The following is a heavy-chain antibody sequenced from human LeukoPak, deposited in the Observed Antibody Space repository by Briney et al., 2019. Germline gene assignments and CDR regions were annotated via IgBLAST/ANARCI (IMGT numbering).Heavy chain of an antibody. CDR2: ISGSGGST. J-gene: IGHJ4*02. CDR3: AKDSGDFWSDPDY. D-gene: IGHD3-3*01. CDR1: GFTFSTYA. V-gene: IGHV3-23*01. Sequence: GGSLRLSCAASGFTFSTYAVNWVRQPPGKGLEWVSAISGSGGSTYYADSVKGRFTISRDNSKNTLYLQMNSLRAEDTAVYYCAKDSGDFWSDPDYWGQGTLVTVSS.